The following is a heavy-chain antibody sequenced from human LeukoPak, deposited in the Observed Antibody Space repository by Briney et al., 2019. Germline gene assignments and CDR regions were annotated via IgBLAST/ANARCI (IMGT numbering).Heavy chain of an antibody. CDR1: GVSIGGSSRS. D-gene: IGHD1-1*01. CDR2: IDYSGNT. V-gene: IGHV4-39*01. Sequence: SETLSLTCTVSGVSIGGSSRSWGWLRQPPGKGLEWIGSIDYSGNTYYNPSLKSRVTISVDTSKNQFSLKLSSVTAADTAICYCATYLRTTGTYYFDYWGQGTLVTVSS. CDR3: ATYLRTTGTYYFDY. J-gene: IGHJ4*02.